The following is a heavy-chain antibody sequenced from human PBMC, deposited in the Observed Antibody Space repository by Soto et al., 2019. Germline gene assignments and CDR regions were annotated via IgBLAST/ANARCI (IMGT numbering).Heavy chain of an antibody. D-gene: IGHD2-2*01. CDR2: IYYSGST. CDR1: SGSVRSHSYY. Sequence: SETLSLTCTVSSGSVRSHSYYWSWIRQPPGKGLEWIGYIYYSGSTYYNPSLKSQVTISVDTSKNQFSLKLRSVTAADTAVYYCARTYCSSASCYGLYYFGMDVWGQGTTVTVSS. J-gene: IGHJ6*02. V-gene: IGHV4-61*01. CDR3: ARTYCSSASCYGLYYFGMDV.